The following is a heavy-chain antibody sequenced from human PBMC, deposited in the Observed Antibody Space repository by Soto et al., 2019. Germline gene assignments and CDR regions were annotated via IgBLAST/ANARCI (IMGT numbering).Heavy chain of an antibody. CDR2: IIPILDIP. V-gene: IGHV1-69*02. CDR3: ARGSSGYDRGWFDP. Sequence: QVQLVQSGAEVKKPGSSVKVSCKASGDTFSSYFINWVRQAPGQGLEWMGRIIPILDIPNYAQKFQGRVTINADKSTNTAYRELSSLRSEDTAVYYCARGSSGYDRGWFDPWGQGTLVTVSS. CDR1: GDTFSSYF. J-gene: IGHJ5*02. D-gene: IGHD5-12*01.